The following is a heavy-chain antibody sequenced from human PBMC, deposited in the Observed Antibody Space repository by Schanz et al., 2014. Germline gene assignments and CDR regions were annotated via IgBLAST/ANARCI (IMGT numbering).Heavy chain of an antibody. V-gene: IGHV3-23*04. D-gene: IGHD2-2*02. CDR2: ISGSGGST. J-gene: IGHJ4*02. CDR1: GFNFSDYA. CDR3: ARVVQLGYCGSTNCYTGYFEY. Sequence: EVQLVESGGGLIQPGGSLRLSCAASGFNFSDYAMCWVRQAPGKGLEWVSAISGSGGSTYYADSVKGRFTISRDNSKNTLYLQMNSLRAEDTAVYYCARVVQLGYCGSTNCYTGYFEYWGQGALVTVSS.